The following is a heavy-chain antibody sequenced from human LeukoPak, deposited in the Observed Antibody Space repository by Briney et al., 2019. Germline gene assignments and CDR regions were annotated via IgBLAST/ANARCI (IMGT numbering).Heavy chain of an antibody. D-gene: IGHD6-19*01. J-gene: IGHJ4*02. CDR3: AKDIGRGPIPGYSSGWSGGYFDY. Sequence: PGGSLRLSCAASGFTFGSYWMHWVRQAPGKGLEWVSGISWNSGSIGYADSVKGRFTIPRDNAKNSLYLQMNSLRAEDTALYYCAKDIGRGPIPGYSSGWSGGYFDYWGQGTLVTVSS. V-gene: IGHV3-9*01. CDR2: ISWNSGSI. CDR1: GFTFGSYW.